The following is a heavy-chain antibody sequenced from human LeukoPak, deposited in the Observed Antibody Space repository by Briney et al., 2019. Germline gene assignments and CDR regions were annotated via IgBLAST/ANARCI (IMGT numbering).Heavy chain of an antibody. CDR1: GGSFSGYY. Sequence: SETLSLTCAVYGGSFSGYYWSWIRQPPGKGLEWIGEINHSGSTNYNPSLKGRVTISVDTSKNQFSLKLSSVTAADTAVYYCASGGRYGDWFDPWGQGTLVTVSS. V-gene: IGHV4-34*01. CDR3: ASGGRYGDWFDP. CDR2: INHSGST. D-gene: IGHD6-19*01. J-gene: IGHJ5*02.